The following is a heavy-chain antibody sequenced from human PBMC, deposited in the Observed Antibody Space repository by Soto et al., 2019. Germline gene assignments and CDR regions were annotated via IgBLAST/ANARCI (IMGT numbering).Heavy chain of an antibody. Sequence: QVQVVQAKAEVKKHGASVKVSCKTSGYTFTNYDIHWVRQAPGHGLAWMGWVSPDHWNAGYTPQFKGKITMTSATSLSTVSMELNNLRSDDTAVYFCEVPAAGYWGQGTMVTVSS. CDR3: EVPAAGY. J-gene: IGHJ4*02. D-gene: IGHD6-19*01. CDR2: VSPDHWNA. CDR1: GYTFTNYD. V-gene: IGHV1-8*01.